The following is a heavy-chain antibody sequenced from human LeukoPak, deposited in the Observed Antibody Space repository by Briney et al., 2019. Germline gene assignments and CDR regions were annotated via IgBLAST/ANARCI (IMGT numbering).Heavy chain of an antibody. CDR2: INPNSGGT. V-gene: IGHV1-2*06. CDR3: ANYLVQARVDLGY. J-gene: IGHJ4*02. D-gene: IGHD3-10*01. CDR1: GYTFTGYY. Sequence: ASVKVSCKASGYTFTGYYMHWVRQAPGQGLEWMGRINPNSGGTNYAQKFQGRVTMTRDTSISTAYMEVSRLRYDDAAVYYCANYLVQARVDLGYWGQGTLVTVSS.